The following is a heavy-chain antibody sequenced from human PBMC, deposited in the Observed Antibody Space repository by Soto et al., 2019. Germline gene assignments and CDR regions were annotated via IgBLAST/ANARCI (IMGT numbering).Heavy chain of an antibody. Sequence: GASVKVSCKASGYTFSSYAMHWVRQAPGQGLEWMGGIIPIFGTANYAQKFQGRVTITADESTSTAYMELSSLRSEDTAVYYCARVGDYDFWSGYYTSHYYYGMDVWGQGTTVTVSS. D-gene: IGHD3-3*01. CDR1: GYTFSSYA. J-gene: IGHJ6*02. V-gene: IGHV1-69*13. CDR2: IIPIFGTA. CDR3: ARVGDYDFWSGYYTSHYYYGMDV.